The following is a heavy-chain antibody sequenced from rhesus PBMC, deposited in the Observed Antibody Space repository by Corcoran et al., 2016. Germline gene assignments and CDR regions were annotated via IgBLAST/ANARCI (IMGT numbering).Heavy chain of an antibody. CDR1: GFTFSGYE. CDR3: ARRGVTTFAFDF. CDR2: IGGDSSYT. Sequence: EVQLAGSGGGLVQPGGSLRLSCAASGFTFSGYEMPWVRQAPGKGLESVSVIGGDSSYTHYADSGQGRFTSTRDNAKNSLSLQMNSLRAEDTAVYYGARRGVTTFAFDFWGQGLRVTVSS. J-gene: IGHJ3*01. D-gene: IGHD4-23*01. V-gene: IGHV3-115*02.